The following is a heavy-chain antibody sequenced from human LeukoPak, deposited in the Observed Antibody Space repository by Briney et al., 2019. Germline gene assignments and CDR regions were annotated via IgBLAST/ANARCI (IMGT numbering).Heavy chain of an antibody. J-gene: IGHJ4*02. D-gene: IGHD6-13*01. Sequence: GGSLRLSCAASGFTFSSYAMHWVRQAPGKGLEWVAVISYDGSNKYYADSVKGRFTISRDNSKNTLYLQMNSLRAEDTAVYYCAKDPSERNSSSSYYFDYWGQGTLVTVSS. CDR3: AKDPSERNSSSSYYFDY. CDR1: GFTFSSYA. CDR2: ISYDGSNK. V-gene: IGHV3-30-3*01.